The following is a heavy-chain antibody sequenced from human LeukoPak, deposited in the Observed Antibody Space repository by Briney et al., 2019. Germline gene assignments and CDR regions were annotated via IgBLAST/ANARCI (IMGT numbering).Heavy chain of an antibody. V-gene: IGHV4-39*01. CDR2: IYHSGST. Sequence: SETLSLTCTFSGGSITSSSYFWGWIRQPPGKGPEWIGSIYHSGSTSYNPSLQSRVTMSVDTSKNQFSLKLNSVTAADTAVYYCVRPSPGFDPWGQGTLVTVSS. CDR3: VRPSPGFDP. CDR1: GGSITSSSYF. J-gene: IGHJ5*02.